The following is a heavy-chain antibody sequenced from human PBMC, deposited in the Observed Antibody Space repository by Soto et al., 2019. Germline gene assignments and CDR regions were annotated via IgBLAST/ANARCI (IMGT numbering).Heavy chain of an antibody. D-gene: IGHD4-17*01. V-gene: IGHV3-7*01. CDR3: ASFLRDYGDYILGRAFDI. CDR1: GFTFSSYW. J-gene: IGHJ3*02. CDR2: IKQDGSEK. Sequence: EVQLVESGGGLVQPGGSLRLSCAASGFTFSSYWMSWVRQAPGKGLEWVANIKQDGSEKYYVDSVKGRFTISRDNAKNSLYLQMNSLRAEDTAVYYCASFLRDYGDYILGRAFDIWGQGTMVTVSS.